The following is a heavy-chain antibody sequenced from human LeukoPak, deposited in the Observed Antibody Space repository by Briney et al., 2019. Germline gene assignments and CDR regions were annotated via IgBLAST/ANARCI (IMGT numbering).Heavy chain of an antibody. CDR3: ARDPRTLNCSGGSCDYHYYMDV. V-gene: IGHV4-38-2*02. D-gene: IGHD2-15*01. CDR2: IYHSGST. Sequence: SETLSLTCTVSGYSISSGYYWGWIRPPPGKGLEWIGNIYHSGSTFYNPSLKSRVTISVDTSKNQFSLKLSSVTAADTAVYYCARDPRTLNCSGGSCDYHYYMDVWGKGTTVTISS. J-gene: IGHJ6*03. CDR1: GYSISSGYY.